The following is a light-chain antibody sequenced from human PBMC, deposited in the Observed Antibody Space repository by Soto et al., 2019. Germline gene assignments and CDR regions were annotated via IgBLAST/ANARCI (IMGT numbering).Light chain of an antibody. CDR3: QQSYSTPIS. Sequence: DIQMTQSPSSLSASVGDTVTITCRASQSIGKHLNWYQQKPGKAPKFLIYSVSSLQSGVPSRFSGSGSGTDFTLAISSLQPEDFATYYCQQSYSTPISFGQGTRLENK. CDR2: SVS. J-gene: IGKJ5*01. V-gene: IGKV1-39*01. CDR1: QSIGKH.